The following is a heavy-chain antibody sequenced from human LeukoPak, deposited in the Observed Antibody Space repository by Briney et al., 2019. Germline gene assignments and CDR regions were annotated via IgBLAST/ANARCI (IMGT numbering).Heavy chain of an antibody. CDR1: GGSISSSNW. CDR3: VRDRGWLQGGFNWFDP. J-gene: IGHJ5*02. CDR2: IYHSGST. Sequence: SATLSLTCAVSGGSISSSNWWSWVRQPPGKGLEWIGEIYHSGSTNYNPSLKSRVTISVDKSKNQFSLKLSSVTAADTAVYYCVRDRGWLQGGFNWFDPWGQGTLVTVSS. V-gene: IGHV4-4*02. D-gene: IGHD5-24*01.